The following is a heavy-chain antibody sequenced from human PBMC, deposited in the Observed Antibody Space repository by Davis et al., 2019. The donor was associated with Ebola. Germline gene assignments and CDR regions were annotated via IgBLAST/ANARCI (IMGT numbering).Heavy chain of an antibody. CDR2: ISSDSDYI. Sequence: GESLKIPCAASGITFSSYTMNRVRQAPGKGLEWVASISSDSDYIYHADSVKGRFTISRDTSKNTLYLQMNGLRVEDTAIYYCAKDTSNIWFDIWGQGTNVTVSS. CDR1: GITFSSYT. D-gene: IGHD1-26*01. CDR3: AKDTSNIWFDI. J-gene: IGHJ3*02. V-gene: IGHV3-21*04.